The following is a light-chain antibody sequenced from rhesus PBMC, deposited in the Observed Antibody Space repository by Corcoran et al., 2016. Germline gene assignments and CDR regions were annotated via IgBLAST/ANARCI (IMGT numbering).Light chain of an antibody. CDR3: QHNYGSPIS. V-gene: IGKV1-44*02. J-gene: IGKJ4*01. Sequence: DIQMTQSPSSLSASVGDRVTITCRASQTISRYIDWYQQKPGKVPKLLIYAAYSLERGVPSRFSGSGSGTEFTITIAILPSEDVATYYCQHNYGSPISFGGGTKVGI. CDR2: AAY. CDR1: QTISRY.